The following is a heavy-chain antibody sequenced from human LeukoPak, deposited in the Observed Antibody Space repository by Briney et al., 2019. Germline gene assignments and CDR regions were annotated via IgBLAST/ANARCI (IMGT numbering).Heavy chain of an antibody. D-gene: IGHD6-6*01. Sequence: GASVKVSCKASGYTFTSYDINWVRQATGQGLEWMGWMNPNSGNTGYAQKFQGRVTMTRNTSISTAYMELSSLRSEDTAVYYCARGSISSEDWYFDLWGRGTLVTVSS. V-gene: IGHV1-8*01. CDR3: ARGSISSEDWYFDL. CDR1: GYTFTSYD. J-gene: IGHJ2*01. CDR2: MNPNSGNT.